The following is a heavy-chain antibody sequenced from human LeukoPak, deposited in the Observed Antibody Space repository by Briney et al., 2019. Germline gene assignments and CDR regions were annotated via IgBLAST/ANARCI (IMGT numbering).Heavy chain of an antibody. CDR3: AKCDSSGYYSGGFDY. CDR1: GFTFSSYG. D-gene: IGHD3-22*01. Sequence: GRSLRLSCAASGFTFSSYGMHWVRQAPGKGLEWVSVISASGANTYYADSVKGRFTISRDNSKNTLYLQMNSLRAEDTAIYYCAKCDSSGYYSGGFDYWGQGTLLTVSS. J-gene: IGHJ4*02. CDR2: ISASGANT. V-gene: IGHV3-23*01.